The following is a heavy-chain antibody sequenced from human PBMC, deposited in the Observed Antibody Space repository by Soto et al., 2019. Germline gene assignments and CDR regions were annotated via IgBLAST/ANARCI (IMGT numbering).Heavy chain of an antibody. D-gene: IGHD2-2*01. CDR1: GFTFDVYA. Sequence: LRLSCAASGFTFDVYAMHWVRQAPGKGLGWVSGISWNSGSIGYADSVKGRFTISRDNAKNSLYLQMNSLRAEDTAFYSCAKDHLPAASPTRLDVYGMDVWGQGSTVTVSS. J-gene: IGHJ6*02. CDR2: ISWNSGSI. CDR3: AKDHLPAASPTRLDVYGMDV. V-gene: IGHV3-9*01.